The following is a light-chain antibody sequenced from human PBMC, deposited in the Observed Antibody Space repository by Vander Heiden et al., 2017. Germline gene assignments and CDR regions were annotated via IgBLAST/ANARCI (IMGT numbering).Light chain of an antibody. CDR1: QSVSSN. V-gene: IGKV3-15*01. CDR2: GAA. CDR3: QQYNNWPRT. J-gene: IGKJ1*01. Sequence: VLTQSPATLSVSPGERATLSCRACQSVSSNLAWYQQKPGQAPRLLIYGAATRATGIAARFSGGGSGKEFTLTISSLQSEDFAVYYCQQYNNWPRTFGQGTKVEIK.